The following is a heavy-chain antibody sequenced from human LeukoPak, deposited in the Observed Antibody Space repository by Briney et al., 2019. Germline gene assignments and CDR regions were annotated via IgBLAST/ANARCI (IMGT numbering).Heavy chain of an antibody. CDR2: IYYSGST. CDR3: ARAPRNYDFFPTRGMDV. D-gene: IGHD3-3*01. CDR1: GGSISSYY. V-gene: IGHV4-59*01. Sequence: PSETLSLTCTVSGGSISSYYWSWIRQPPGKGLEWIGYIYYSGSTNYNPSLKSRVTISVDTSKNQFSLKPSSVTAADTAVYYCARAPRNYDFFPTRGMDVWGKGTTVTVSS. J-gene: IGHJ6*03.